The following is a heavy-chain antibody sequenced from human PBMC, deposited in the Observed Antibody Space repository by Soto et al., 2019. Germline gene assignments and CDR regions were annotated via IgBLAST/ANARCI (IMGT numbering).Heavy chain of an antibody. D-gene: IGHD2-2*01. CDR1: GYTFTSYA. J-gene: IGHJ4*02. Sequence: QVQLVQSGAEVKKPGASVKVSCKASGYTFTSYAMHWVRQAPGQRLEWMGWINAGNGNTKYSQKFQGRVTITRDTSASTAYMELSSLRSEDTAVYYCARVSRGSVPAAVFYFDYWGQGTLVTVSS. CDR2: INAGNGNT. CDR3: ARVSRGSVPAAVFYFDY. V-gene: IGHV1-3*01.